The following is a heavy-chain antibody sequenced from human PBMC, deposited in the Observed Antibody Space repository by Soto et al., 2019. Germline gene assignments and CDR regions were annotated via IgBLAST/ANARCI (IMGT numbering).Heavy chain of an antibody. CDR2: IKSKTDGGTT. CDR1: GFIFSNAW. J-gene: IGHJ4*02. CDR3: TTDDPINKY. V-gene: IGHV3-15*01. Sequence: GGSLRLSCGASGFIFSNAWMSWVRQAPGKGLEWVGRIKSKTDGGTTDYAAPVKGRFTDSRDDSKNTLYLQMNSLKIEDTAVYYCTTDDPINKYWGQGTLVTVSS.